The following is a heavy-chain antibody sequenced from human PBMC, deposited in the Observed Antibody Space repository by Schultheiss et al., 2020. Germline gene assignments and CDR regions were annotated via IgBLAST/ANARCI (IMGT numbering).Heavy chain of an antibody. V-gene: IGHV4-34*01. CDR1: GGSFSGYY. CDR3: ARTRGSYGQVLDY. J-gene: IGHJ4*02. D-gene: IGHD1-26*01. Sequence: SETLSLTCAVYGGSFSGYYWSWIRQPPGKGLEWIGEINQSGRTNYNPSLKSRVTISVDTSKNQFSLKLSSVTAADTAVYYCARTRGSYGQVLDYWGQGTLVTVSS. CDR2: INQSGRT.